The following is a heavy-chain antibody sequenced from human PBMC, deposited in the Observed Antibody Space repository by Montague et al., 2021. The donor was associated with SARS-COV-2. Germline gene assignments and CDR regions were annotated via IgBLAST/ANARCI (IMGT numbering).Heavy chain of an antibody. CDR1: GDSVSSVRAA. CDR3: AREGVHAFDI. CDR2: TSYRSKWIN. J-gene: IGHJ3*02. Sequence: CAISGDSVSSVRAAWNSIGQTPSRGLEWLGRTSYRSKWINAYAVSLESRMSITPDTSTNQFSLHLSFVTPDDTAVYYCAREGVHAFDIWGQGTPVIVSS. V-gene: IGHV6-1*01.